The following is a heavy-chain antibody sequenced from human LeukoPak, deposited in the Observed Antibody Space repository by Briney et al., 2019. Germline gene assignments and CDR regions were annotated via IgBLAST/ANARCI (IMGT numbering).Heavy chain of an antibody. CDR1: GGSISSSSYY. Sequence: SETLSLTCTVSGGSISSSSYYWSWIRQPPGKGLEWIGYIYYSGSTNYNPSLKSRVTISVDTSKNQFSLKLSSVTAADTAVYYCARADSSGYYYFDYWGQGTLVTVSS. J-gene: IGHJ4*02. CDR3: ARADSSGYYYFDY. CDR2: IYYSGST. V-gene: IGHV4-61*01. D-gene: IGHD3-22*01.